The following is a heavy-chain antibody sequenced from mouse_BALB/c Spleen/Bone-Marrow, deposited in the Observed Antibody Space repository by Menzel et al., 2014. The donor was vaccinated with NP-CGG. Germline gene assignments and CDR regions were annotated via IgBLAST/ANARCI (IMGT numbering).Heavy chain of an antibody. J-gene: IGHJ4*01. V-gene: IGHV3-2*02. Sequence: DVQLVESGPGLVKPSQSLSLTCTVTGYSITSDYAWNWIRQFPGNKLEWMGYISYSGSTSHNPSLKSRISITRDTSKNQFFLQLNSVTTEDTATYYCARGGYDDAVDYWGQGTSVTVSS. D-gene: IGHD2-14*01. CDR3: ARGGYDDAVDY. CDR1: GYSITSDYA. CDR2: ISYSGST.